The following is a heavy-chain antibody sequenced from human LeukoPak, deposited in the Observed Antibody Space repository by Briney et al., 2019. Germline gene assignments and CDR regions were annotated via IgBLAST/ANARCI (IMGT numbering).Heavy chain of an antibody. Sequence: GGSLRLSCAASGFTFSSYAMSWVRQAPGKGLEWVSAISGSGGSTYYADSVKGRFTISRDNSKNTLYLQMNSLRAEDTAVYYRAKAVVRGCVSPGPTAPNYWGQGTLVTVSS. J-gene: IGHJ4*02. CDR3: AKAVVRGCVSPGPTAPNY. CDR2: ISGSGGST. CDR1: GFTFSSYA. D-gene: IGHD3-10*01. V-gene: IGHV3-23*01.